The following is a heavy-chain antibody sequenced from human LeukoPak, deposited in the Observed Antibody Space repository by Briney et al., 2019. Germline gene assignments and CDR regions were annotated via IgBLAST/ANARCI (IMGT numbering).Heavy chain of an antibody. CDR2: ISSSSSYI. J-gene: IGHJ2*01. CDR3: ARDPAGPYYWYFDL. Sequence: GGSLRLSCAASGFTFSSYSMNWVRQAPGKGLEWVSSISSSSSYIYYADSVKGRFTISRDNAKNSLYLQMNSLRAEDTAVYYCARDPAGPYYWYFDLWARGTLVTVSS. CDR1: GFTFSSYS. V-gene: IGHV3-21*01. D-gene: IGHD6-19*01.